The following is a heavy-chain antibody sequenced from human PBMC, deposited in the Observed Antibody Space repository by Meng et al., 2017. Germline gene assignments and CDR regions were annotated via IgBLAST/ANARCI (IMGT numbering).Heavy chain of an antibody. CDR3: ARDRWGHWYSDL. CDR2: ISSSSSYI. D-gene: IGHD2-21*02. J-gene: IGHJ2*01. CDR1: GFTFSSYS. V-gene: IGHV3-21*01. Sequence: EVGWLVPGGGRVKPGGSLRLSCAASGFTFSSYSMNWVRQAPGKGLEWVSSISSSSSYIYYADSVKGRFTISRDNAKNSLYLQMNSLRAEDTAVYYCARDRWGHWYSDLWGRGTLVTVSS.